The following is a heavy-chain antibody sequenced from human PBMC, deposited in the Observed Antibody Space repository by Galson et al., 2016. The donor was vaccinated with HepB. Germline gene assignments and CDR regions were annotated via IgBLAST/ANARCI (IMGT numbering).Heavy chain of an antibody. J-gene: IGHJ4*02. CDR1: GVSVSGGAYH. Sequence: SETLSLTCTVSGVSVSGGAYHWAWIRQPTGQGLEWMAHTYYNEGNRYSPSLRSRIIISLDTSKNQLSLTLSSVTAADTAIYYCARESPDTALSFDYWGQGTLVTVSS. CDR2: TYYNEGN. CDR3: ARESPDTALSFDY. V-gene: IGHV4-61*08. D-gene: IGHD5-18*01.